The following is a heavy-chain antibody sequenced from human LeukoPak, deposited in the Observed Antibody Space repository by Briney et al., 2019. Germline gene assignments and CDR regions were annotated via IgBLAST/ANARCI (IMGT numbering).Heavy chain of an antibody. CDR2: IYYSGST. CDR1: GGSISSHY. V-gene: IGHV4-59*08. Sequence: PSETLSLTCTVSGGSISSHYWSWIRQPPGKGLEWIGYIYYSGSTNYNPSLKSRVTMSVDTSKRQFSLNLSSLTAADTAVYYCARGGNWNDAFDYWGQGTLVTVSS. J-gene: IGHJ4*02. D-gene: IGHD1-20*01. CDR3: ARGGNWNDAFDY.